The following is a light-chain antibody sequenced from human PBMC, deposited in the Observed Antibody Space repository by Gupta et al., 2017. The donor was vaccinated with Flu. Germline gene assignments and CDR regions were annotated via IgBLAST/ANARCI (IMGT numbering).Light chain of an antibody. J-gene: IGKJ4*01. CDR3: QQRSNWPPS. CDR2: DAS. V-gene: IGKV3-11*01. CDR1: QSVSSY. Sequence: DIVLPQSPGTLSLSLGERATLSCRASQSVSSYLAWYQQKPGQAPRLLIYDASNRATGIPARFSGSGSGTDFTLTISSLEPEDVAVYYCQQRSNWPPSFGGGTKVEIK.